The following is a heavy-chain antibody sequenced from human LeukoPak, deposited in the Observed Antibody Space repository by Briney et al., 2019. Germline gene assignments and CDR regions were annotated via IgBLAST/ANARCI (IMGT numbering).Heavy chain of an antibody. D-gene: IGHD3-10*01. V-gene: IGHV1-18*01. CDR3: ARVSPLWFGESLWDY. CDR1: GYTFTSYG. CDR2: ISAYNGNT. J-gene: IGHJ4*02. Sequence: GASVKVSCKASGYTFTSYGIRWVRQAPGQGLEWMGWISAYNGNTNYAQKLHGRVTMTTDTSTSTAYMELRSLRSDDTAVYYCARVSPLWFGESLWDYWGQGTLVTVSS.